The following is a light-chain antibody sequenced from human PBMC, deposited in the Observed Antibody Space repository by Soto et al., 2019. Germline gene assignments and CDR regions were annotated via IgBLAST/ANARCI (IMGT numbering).Light chain of an antibody. V-gene: IGKV3-15*01. CDR3: QQYNNWHQIT. CDR2: AAS. CDR1: QSISSN. J-gene: IGKJ5*01. Sequence: EILITQSPATLSVSPGERATLSCRASQSISSNLAWYQQKPGQATRLLIYAASTRASGIPARFSGSVSGTEFTLTLRTLQSEDFAIYYCQQYNNWHQITFGQGTRLEIK.